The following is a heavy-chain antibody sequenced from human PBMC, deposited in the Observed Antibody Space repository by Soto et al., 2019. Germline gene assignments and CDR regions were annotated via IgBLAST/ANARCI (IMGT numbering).Heavy chain of an antibody. V-gene: IGHV4-34*01. CDR3: ARGQDYYGSGSYYTKGKAFDY. Sequence: PSETLSLTCAVYGGSFSGYYWSWIRQPPGKGLEWIGEINHSGSTNYNPSLKSRVTISVDTSKNQFSLKLSSVTAADTAVYYCARGQDYYGSGSYYTKGKAFDYWGQGTLVTVSA. CDR1: GGSFSGYY. D-gene: IGHD3-10*01. J-gene: IGHJ4*02. CDR2: INHSGST.